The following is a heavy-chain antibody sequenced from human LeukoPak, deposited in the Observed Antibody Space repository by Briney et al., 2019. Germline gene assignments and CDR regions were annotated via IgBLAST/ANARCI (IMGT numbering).Heavy chain of an antibody. V-gene: IGHV3-9*01. CDR3: AVATPVAVAGTGPYDY. CDR1: GFTFDDYA. J-gene: IGHJ4*02. D-gene: IGHD6-19*01. Sequence: GGSLRLSCAASGFTFDDYAMHWVRQAPGKGLEWVSGISWNSGSIGYADSVKGRFTISRDNAKNSLYLQMNSLRAEDTALYYCAVATPVAVAGTGPYDYWGQGTLVTVSS. CDR2: ISWNSGSI.